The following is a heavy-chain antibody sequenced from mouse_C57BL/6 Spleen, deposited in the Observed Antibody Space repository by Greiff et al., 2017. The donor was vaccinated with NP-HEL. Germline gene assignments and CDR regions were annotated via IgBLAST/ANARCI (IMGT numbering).Heavy chain of an antibody. V-gene: IGHV5-6*01. CDR3: ARTPYDYFRCWYIDV. CDR2: ISSGGSYT. J-gene: IGHJ1*03. D-gene: IGHD2-4*01. CDR1: GFTFSSYG. Sequence: EVQLQESGGDLVKPGGSLKLSCAASGFTFSSYGMSWVRQTPDQRLEWVATISSGGSYTYYPDSVKGRFTMTRDNAKNTLYLQMSSLKSEDTAMYYCARTPYDYFRCWYIDVWGTGTTVTVSS.